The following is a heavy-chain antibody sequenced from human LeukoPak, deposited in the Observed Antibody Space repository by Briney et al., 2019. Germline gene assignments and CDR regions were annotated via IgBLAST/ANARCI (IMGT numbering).Heavy chain of an antibody. CDR1: GYSISSGYY. D-gene: IGHD6-13*01. Sequence: SETLPLTCAVSGYSISSGYYWGWIRQPPGKGLEWIGSIYHSGSTYYNPSLKSRVTISVDTSKNQFSLKLSSVTAADTAVYYCARRVYGSSCIYWGQGTLVTVSS. CDR3: ARRVYGSSCIY. CDR2: IYHSGST. V-gene: IGHV4-38-2*01. J-gene: IGHJ4*02.